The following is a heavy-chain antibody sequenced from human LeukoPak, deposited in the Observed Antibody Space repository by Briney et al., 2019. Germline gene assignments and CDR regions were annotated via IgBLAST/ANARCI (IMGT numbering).Heavy chain of an antibody. CDR2: ISSSGSTI. CDR1: GFTFSSYE. D-gene: IGHD6-13*01. Sequence: GGSLRLSCAASGFTFSSYEMNWVRQAPGKGLEWVSYISSSGSTIYYADSVKGRFTISRDNAKNSLYLQMNSLRAEDTAVYYCARERGAAGTYYYYGMDVWGQGTTVTGSS. CDR3: ARERGAAGTYYYYGMDV. J-gene: IGHJ6*02. V-gene: IGHV3-48*03.